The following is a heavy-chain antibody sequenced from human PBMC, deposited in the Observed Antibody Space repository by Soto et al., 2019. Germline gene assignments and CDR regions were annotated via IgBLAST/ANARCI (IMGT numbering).Heavy chain of an antibody. CDR3: ARVPDR. CDR2: IYHSGSA. J-gene: IGHJ5*02. CDR1: GGSISSSNW. V-gene: IGHV4-4*02. D-gene: IGHD2-2*01. Sequence: SETLSLTCTVDGGSISSSNWWSWVRQPPGKGLEWIGEIYHSGSANYNQSLRSRVTISVDRSKNQFSLKLSSVTAADTAVYYCARVPDRWGQGTLVTVSS.